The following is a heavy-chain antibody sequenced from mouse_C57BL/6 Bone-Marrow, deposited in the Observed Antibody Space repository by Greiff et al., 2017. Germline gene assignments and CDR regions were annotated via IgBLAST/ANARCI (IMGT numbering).Heavy chain of an antibody. CDR3: YTWWLPWFDY. J-gene: IGHJ3*01. V-gene: IGHV14-4*01. CDR1: GFDITDDY. D-gene: IGHD1-1*02. CDR2: IDPENGDT. Sequence: EVQRVQSGAELVRPGASVKLSCTASGFDITDDYIHWVKQRPEQGLEWIGWIDPENGDTDYASKFQGKATITADTSSNTAYLQLSSLTSEDTAVYYGYTWWLPWFDYWGQGTMVTVSA.